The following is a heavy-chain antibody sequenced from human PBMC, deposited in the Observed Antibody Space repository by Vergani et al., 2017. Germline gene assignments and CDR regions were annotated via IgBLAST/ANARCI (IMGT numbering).Heavy chain of an antibody. J-gene: IGHJ4*02. Sequence: QMQLVQSGPEVKKPGTSVKVSCKASGFTFTSSAVQWVRQARGQRLEWIGWIVVGSGNTNYAQKFQERVTITRDMSTSTAYMELSSLRSEDTAVYYCARTPNGLKIFRREYYFDYWGQGTLVTVSS. D-gene: IGHD3-9*01. CDR2: IVVGSGNT. V-gene: IGHV1-58*01. CDR3: ARTPNGLKIFRREYYFDY. CDR1: GFTFTSSA.